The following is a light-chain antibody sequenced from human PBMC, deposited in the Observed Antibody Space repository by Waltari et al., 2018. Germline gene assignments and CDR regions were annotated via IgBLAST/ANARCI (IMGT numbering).Light chain of an antibody. Sequence: EVVMTQSPAILSVSPGERATLSCRASQSVTTNVAWYQQKPGQTPRLLIFVASTRATGVPARFSGSGSGTDFTLTISDLQSDDFAVYYCQQSDNWPPITFGQGTRLEIK. J-gene: IGKJ5*01. CDR3: QQSDNWPPIT. CDR1: QSVTTN. V-gene: IGKV3-15*01. CDR2: VAS.